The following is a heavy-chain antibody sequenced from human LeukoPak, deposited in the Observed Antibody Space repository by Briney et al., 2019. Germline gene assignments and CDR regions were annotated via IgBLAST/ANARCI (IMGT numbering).Heavy chain of an antibody. CDR2: ISPTGSDI. Sequence: GGSLGLSCAASGFTFSDFYMTWIRQAPGKGLECLSYISPTGSDISYADSVKGRFTISRDNAKNSLYLQMNSLRDDDTAVYYCTRDPRLTDYWGQGTLVTVSS. V-gene: IGHV3-11*04. CDR1: GFTFSDFY. J-gene: IGHJ4*02. CDR3: TRDPRLTDY.